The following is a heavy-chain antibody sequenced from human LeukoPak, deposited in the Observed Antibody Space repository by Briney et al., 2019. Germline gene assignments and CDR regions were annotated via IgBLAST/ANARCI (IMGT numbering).Heavy chain of an antibody. D-gene: IGHD3-10*01. CDR2: IGGSGGST. V-gene: IGHV3-23*01. CDR3: AKGNLLWCGVTAFDI. Sequence: GGSLRLSCAASGFTFSSYAMSWVRQAPGKGLEWVSAIGGSGGSTYYADSVKGRFTISRDNSKNTLYLQMNSLRAEDTAVYYCAKGNLLWCGVTAFDIWGQGTMVTVSS. CDR1: GFTFSSYA. J-gene: IGHJ3*02.